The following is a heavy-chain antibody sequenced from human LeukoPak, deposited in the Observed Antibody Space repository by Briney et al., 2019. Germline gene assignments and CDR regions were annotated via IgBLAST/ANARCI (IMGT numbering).Heavy chain of an antibody. CDR1: GGSISSSSYY. Sequence: PSETLSLTCTVSGGSISSSSYYWGWIRQPPGKGLEWIGSIYYSGSTYYNPSLKSRVTISVDTSKNQFSLKLSSVTAADTAVYYCARVVLLTGYYGPSDYWGQGTLVTVSS. CDR3: ARVVLLTGYYGPSDY. J-gene: IGHJ4*02. CDR2: IYYSGST. D-gene: IGHD3-9*01. V-gene: IGHV4-39*07.